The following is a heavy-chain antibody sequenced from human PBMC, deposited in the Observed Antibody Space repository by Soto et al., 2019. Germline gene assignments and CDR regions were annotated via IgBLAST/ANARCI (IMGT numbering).Heavy chain of an antibody. Sequence: QVVLLQSGAEVKEPGSSVRVSCQVSGSTFNNFAFSWVRQAPGHGPEWMGGIVVDSNTAEYSQRFQDRVTITADTSTDTFYMELGSLTFEDTAVYYCARAIKRWEVNYYFDFGGQGTLVTVSS. CDR1: GSTFNNFA. V-gene: IGHV1-69*06. D-gene: IGHD1-26*01. CDR3: ARAIKRWEVNYYFDF. CDR2: IVVDSNTA. J-gene: IGHJ4*02.